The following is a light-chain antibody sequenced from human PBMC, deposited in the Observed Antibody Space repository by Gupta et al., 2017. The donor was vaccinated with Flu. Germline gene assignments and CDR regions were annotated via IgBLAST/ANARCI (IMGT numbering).Light chain of an antibody. V-gene: IGKV3-20*01. Sequence: GTLSLSPGDRATLSCPASQSLNSRYLSWYQQKPGQAPRLLIKASSSRATGIPDRFSGSGSGTDFTLTISRLEPADSAVYYCQQSGSAPYTFGQGTKLEI. CDR3: QQSGSAPYT. CDR2: ASS. CDR1: QSLNSRY. J-gene: IGKJ2*01.